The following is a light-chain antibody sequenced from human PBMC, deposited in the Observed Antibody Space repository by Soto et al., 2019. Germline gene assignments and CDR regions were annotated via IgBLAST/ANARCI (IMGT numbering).Light chain of an antibody. Sequence: DIQLTQSPSFLSASVGDRVTITCRASQGINSYLAWYQQKPGKAPKLLIYTASTLQSGVPSRFSGSESGTEFTLTISSLQPEDFATYYCQQLNGYPLAFGGGTKVETK. CDR1: QGINSY. CDR3: QQLNGYPLA. CDR2: TAS. J-gene: IGKJ4*01. V-gene: IGKV1-9*01.